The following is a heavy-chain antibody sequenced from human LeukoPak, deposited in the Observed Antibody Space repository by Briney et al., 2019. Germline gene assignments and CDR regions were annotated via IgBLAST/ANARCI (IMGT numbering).Heavy chain of an antibody. J-gene: IGHJ6*03. CDR2: ISAYNGNT. CDR3: ARDGSSNWYANFDSYYMDV. Sequence: ASVKVSCKASGFRFTSFGFSWVRQAPGQGLEWMGWISAYNGNTNYAQNLQGRVTMTTDASTSTVYMELRSLRSDDTAVYYCARDGSSNWYANFDSYYMDVWGKGTTVTVSS. V-gene: IGHV1-18*01. CDR1: GFRFTSFG. D-gene: IGHD6-13*01.